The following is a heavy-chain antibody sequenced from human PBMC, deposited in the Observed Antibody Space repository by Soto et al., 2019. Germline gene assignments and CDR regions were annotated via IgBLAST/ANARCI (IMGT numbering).Heavy chain of an antibody. V-gene: IGHV3-48*03. J-gene: IGHJ4*02. CDR3: VRDTMRASAAASLDY. CDR2: ISVSGNII. Sequence: GGSLRLSCAASGFTFSTYEFNWVRQAPGRGLEWISYISVSGNIIKYADSVKCRFTISRDNAENSLHLHMSSLRVDDTAVYFCVRDTMRASAAASLDYWGQGTQVTVSS. CDR1: GFTFSTYE. D-gene: IGHD6-25*01.